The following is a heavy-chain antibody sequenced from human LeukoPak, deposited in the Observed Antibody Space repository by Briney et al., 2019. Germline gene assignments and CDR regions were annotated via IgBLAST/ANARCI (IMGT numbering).Heavy chain of an antibody. CDR1: GYSFTSYW. CDR2: IYPGDSDT. CDR3: ASITMVRGVMTWFDP. J-gene: IGHJ5*02. Sequence: GESLKISCKGSGYSFTSYWIGWVRQMPGKGLEWMGIIYPGDSDTRYSLSFQGQVTISADKSISTAYLQWSSLKASDTAMYYCASITMVRGVMTWFDPWGQGTLVTVSS. D-gene: IGHD3-10*01. V-gene: IGHV5-51*01.